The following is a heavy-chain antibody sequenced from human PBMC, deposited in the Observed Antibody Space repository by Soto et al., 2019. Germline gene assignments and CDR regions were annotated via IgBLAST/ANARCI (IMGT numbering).Heavy chain of an antibody. CDR3: ARKGSDNGNAIFDY. CDR2: VNAGSGNT. V-gene: IGHV1-3*01. D-gene: IGHD2-8*01. CDR1: GYIFIDYA. Sequence: GASVKVSCKASGYIFIDYAIHWVRQAPGQRLEWMGWVNAGSGNTEYSQTFQGRVTLTRDTSANTAYMELSSLRSEDTAVYYRARKGSDNGNAIFDYWGQGALVTVSS. J-gene: IGHJ4*02.